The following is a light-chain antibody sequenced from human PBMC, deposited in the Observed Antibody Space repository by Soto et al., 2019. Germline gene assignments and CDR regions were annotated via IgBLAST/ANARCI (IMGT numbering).Light chain of an antibody. CDR2: GAS. CDR3: QQYGSSGT. Sequence: EILFTQSPGTLSLSPGERATLSCRASQSVSNNYLAWYQRKPGEAPRLLIYGASNRATGIPDRLSGSGSGTDFTLTIRRLEPEDVAVYDCQQYGSSGTFGQGTKVDIK. CDR1: QSVSNNY. J-gene: IGKJ1*01. V-gene: IGKV3-20*01.